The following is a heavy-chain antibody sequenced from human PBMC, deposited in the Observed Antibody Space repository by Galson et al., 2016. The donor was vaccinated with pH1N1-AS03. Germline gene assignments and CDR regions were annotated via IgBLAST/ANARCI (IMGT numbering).Heavy chain of an antibody. D-gene: IGHD2/OR15-2a*01. J-gene: IGHJ6*02. CDR1: GYTFTSYY. Sequence: SVKVSCKASGYTFTSYYLHWVRQAPGQGLEWMGLINPDTGVTNYAQKFQAWVTMTGDTSISTAYLELYGLKSDDTAVYYCARDPRGPCSSATCATTYYFGMDVWGQGTTVIVSS. CDR3: ARDPRGPCSSATCATTYYFGMDV. V-gene: IGHV1-2*04. CDR2: INPDTGVT.